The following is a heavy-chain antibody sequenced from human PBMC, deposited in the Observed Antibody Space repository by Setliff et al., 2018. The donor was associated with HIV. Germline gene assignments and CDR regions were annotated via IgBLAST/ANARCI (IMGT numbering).Heavy chain of an antibody. J-gene: IGHJ3*02. CDR3: ARSLVPSGYYYGRHAFDI. V-gene: IGHV4-59*08. CDR2: IYYSGNT. Sequence: SWIRQSPGKGLEWIGNIYYSGNTNYNPSFKSRVTISVDTSKNQFSLRVNSVTAADTAVYYCARSLVPSGYYYGRHAFDIWGQGTKVTVSS. D-gene: IGHD3-22*01.